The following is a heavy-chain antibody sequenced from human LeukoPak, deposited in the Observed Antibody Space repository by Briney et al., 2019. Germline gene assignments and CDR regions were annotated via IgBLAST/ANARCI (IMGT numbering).Heavy chain of an antibody. CDR2: IGTAGDT. J-gene: IGHJ6*03. CDR1: GFTFSSYD. Sequence: PGRSLRLSCAASGFTFSSYDMHWVRQATGKGLEWVSAIGTAGDTYYPGSVKGRFTISRENAKNSLYLQMNSLRAGDTAVYYCARGAYCSSTSCYPPTDYYYYMDVWGKGTTVTVSS. D-gene: IGHD2-2*01. V-gene: IGHV3-13*01. CDR3: ARGAYCSSTSCYPPTDYYYYMDV.